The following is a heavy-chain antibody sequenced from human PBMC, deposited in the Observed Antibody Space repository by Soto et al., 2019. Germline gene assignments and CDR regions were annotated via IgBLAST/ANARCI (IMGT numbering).Heavy chain of an antibody. D-gene: IGHD4-4*01. J-gene: IGHJ5*02. CDR2: ISGSGGST. CDR3: AKDLRAQDSNWEWGNWFDP. V-gene: IGHV3-23*01. CDR1: GFTFSSYA. Sequence: GGSLRLSCAASGFTFSSYAMSWVRQAPGKGLEWVSAISGSGGSTYYADSVKGRFTISRDNSKNTLYLQMNSLRAEDTAVYYCAKDLRAQDSNWEWGNWFDPWGQGTLVTVSS.